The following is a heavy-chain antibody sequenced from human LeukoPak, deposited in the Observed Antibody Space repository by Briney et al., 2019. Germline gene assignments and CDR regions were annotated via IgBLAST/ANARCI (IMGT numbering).Heavy chain of an antibody. J-gene: IGHJ4*02. CDR2: ISGIVGST. CDR3: AKVVVVVTAIPNYFDY. Sequence: GGSLRLSCAASGFTFSSYAMSWVRQAPGKWLEWVSSISGIVGSTYYADSVKGRFTIPRDNSKNTLYLQMNSLRAEDTAVYYCAKVVVVVTAIPNYFDYWGQGTLVTVSS. D-gene: IGHD2-21*02. CDR1: GFTFSSYA. V-gene: IGHV3-23*01.